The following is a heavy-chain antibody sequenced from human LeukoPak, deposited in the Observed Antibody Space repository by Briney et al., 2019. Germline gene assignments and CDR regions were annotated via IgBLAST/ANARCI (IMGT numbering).Heavy chain of an antibody. D-gene: IGHD1-26*01. J-gene: IGHJ4*02. V-gene: IGHV4-34*01. CDR3: ARAIRPLIRVGAGRYFDY. CDR2: INHSGST. Sequence: KTSETLSLTCAVYGGSFSGYYWSWIRQPPGKGLEWIGEINHSGSTNYNPSLKSRVTISVDTSKNQFSLKLSSVTAADTAVYYCARAIRPLIRVGAGRYFDYWGQGTLVTVSS. CDR1: GGSFSGYY.